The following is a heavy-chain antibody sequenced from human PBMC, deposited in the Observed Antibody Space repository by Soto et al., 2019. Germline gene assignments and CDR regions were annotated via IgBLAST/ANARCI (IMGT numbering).Heavy chain of an antibody. J-gene: IGHJ4*02. Sequence: EVQLLESGGGLVQPGGSLRLSCAASGFTFSSYAMSWVRQAPGKGLEWVSAISGSGGSTYYADSVKGRFTISRDNSKNTVYLQMNSLRAEDTAVYYCAKDRYDFWSGYYTNFDYWGQGTLVTVSS. CDR1: GFTFSSYA. D-gene: IGHD3-3*01. V-gene: IGHV3-23*01. CDR2: ISGSGGST. CDR3: AKDRYDFWSGYYTNFDY.